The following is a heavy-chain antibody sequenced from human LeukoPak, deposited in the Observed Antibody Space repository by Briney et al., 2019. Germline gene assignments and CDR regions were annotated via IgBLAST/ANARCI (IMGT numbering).Heavy chain of an antibody. CDR3: ASLSSIAAGFDP. CDR1: GYTFTSYD. J-gene: IGHJ5*02. Sequence: ASVKVSCKASGYTFTSYDINWVRQATGQGLEWMGWMNPNSGNTGYAQKFQGRVTMTRNTSISTAYMELSSLRSEDTAVYYCASLSSIAAGFDPWGQGTLVTVSS. CDR2: MNPNSGNT. D-gene: IGHD6-13*01. V-gene: IGHV1-8*01.